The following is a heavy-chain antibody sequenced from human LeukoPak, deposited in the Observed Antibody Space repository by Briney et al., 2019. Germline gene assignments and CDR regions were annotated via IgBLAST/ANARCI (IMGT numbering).Heavy chain of an antibody. CDR1: GFSLRAYD. CDR2: INGGGDIM. D-gene: IGHD1-26*01. Sequence: GGSLRLSCAASGFSLRAYDLIWVRQAPGKGLDWVSIINGGGDIMMYEDSVKGRFTISRDNSKNTFYLQMNSLRAEDTAVYYCAREDGIKWELLGYFDYWGQGTLVTVSS. CDR3: AREDGIKWELLGYFDY. V-gene: IGHV3-23*01. J-gene: IGHJ4*02.